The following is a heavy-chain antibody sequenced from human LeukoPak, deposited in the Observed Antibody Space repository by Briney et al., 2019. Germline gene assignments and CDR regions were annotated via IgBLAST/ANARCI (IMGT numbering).Heavy chain of an antibody. V-gene: IGHV3-21*01. CDR3: ARDFSSSAASGYYYYGMDV. CDR1: GFTFSSYS. Sequence: GGSLRLSCAASGFTFSSYSMNWVRQAPGKGLEWVSSISSSSSYIYYADSVKGRFTISRDNAKNSLYLQMNSLRAEDTAVYYCARDFSSSAASGYYYYGMDVWGQGTTVTVSS. CDR2: ISSSSSYI. J-gene: IGHJ6*02. D-gene: IGHD6-6*01.